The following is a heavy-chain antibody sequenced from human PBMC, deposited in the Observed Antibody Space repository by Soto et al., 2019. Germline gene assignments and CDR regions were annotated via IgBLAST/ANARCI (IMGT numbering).Heavy chain of an antibody. CDR1: GGSISDGYY. CDR3: ARRDRSGFSYWLDT. D-gene: IGHD3-22*01. J-gene: IGHJ5*02. CDR2: ISDSGST. Sequence: SETLSLTCTVSGGSISDGYYWSWIRQHPGKGLEWIGSISDSGSTSYNPSLKSRLTISVDTSKNQFSLNLRSVTAADTAVYYCARRDRSGFSYWLDTWGQGTLVTVSS. V-gene: IGHV4-31*03.